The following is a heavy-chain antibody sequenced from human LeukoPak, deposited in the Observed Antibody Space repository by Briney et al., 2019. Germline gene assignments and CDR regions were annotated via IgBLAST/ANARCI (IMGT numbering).Heavy chain of an antibody. D-gene: IGHD6-13*01. CDR3: ARGKYSSSWCKILDAFDI. CDR2: ISSSSSYI. V-gene: IGHV3-21*01. J-gene: IGHJ3*02. CDR1: GFTFSSYS. Sequence: GGSLRLSCAASGFTFSSYSMNWVRQAPGKGLEWVSSISSSSSYIYYADSVKGRFTISRDNAKNSLYLQMNSLRAEDTAVYYCARGKYSSSWCKILDAFDIWGQGTMVTVSS.